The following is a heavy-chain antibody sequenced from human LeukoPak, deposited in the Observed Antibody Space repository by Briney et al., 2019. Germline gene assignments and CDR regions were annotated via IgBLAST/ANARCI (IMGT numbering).Heavy chain of an antibody. J-gene: IGHJ5*02. CDR3: ARGLVVVAATRWFDP. Sequence: SETLSLTCAVSGYSISSGYYWGWVRQPPGKGLEWIGSIYHSGSTYYNPSLKSRVTISVDTSKNQFSLKLSSVTAADTAEYYCARGLVVVAATRWFDPWGQGTLVTVSS. CDR1: GYSISSGYY. V-gene: IGHV4-38-2*01. D-gene: IGHD2-15*01. CDR2: IYHSGST.